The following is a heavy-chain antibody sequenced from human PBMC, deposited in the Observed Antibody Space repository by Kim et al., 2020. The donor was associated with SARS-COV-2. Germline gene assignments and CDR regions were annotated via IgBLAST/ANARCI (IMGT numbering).Heavy chain of an antibody. CDR2: ISGSGVIT. Sequence: GGSLRVSCAASGFTFSSYAMSWVRRAPGKGLEWVSAISGSGVITYYADSLKGRFTISRDNSKNTVYLQMNSLRAEDTAVYYCAKKRDHDGIWEYYFDYWGQGTLVTVSS. V-gene: IGHV3-23*01. CDR1: GFTFSSYA. CDR3: AKKRDHDGIWEYYFDY. D-gene: IGHD3-9*01. J-gene: IGHJ4*02.